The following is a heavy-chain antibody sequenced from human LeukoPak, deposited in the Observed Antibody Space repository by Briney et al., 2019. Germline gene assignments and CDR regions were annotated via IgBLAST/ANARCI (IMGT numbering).Heavy chain of an antibody. CDR1: GFTFGNSW. Sequence: PGGSLTLSCAASGFTFGNSWVHWVRQAPGEGLVWVSLINADGSIRTYADSVRGRFTIARDNARNTLSLQMNSLTIEDTAVYYCIVVVEPPDSDGFDVWGQGTMITASS. V-gene: IGHV3-74*01. J-gene: IGHJ3*01. CDR2: INADGSIR. D-gene: IGHD1-14*01. CDR3: IVVVEPPDSDGFDV.